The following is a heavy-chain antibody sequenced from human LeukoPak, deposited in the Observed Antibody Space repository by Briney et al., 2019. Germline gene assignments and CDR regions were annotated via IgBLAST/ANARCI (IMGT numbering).Heavy chain of an antibody. V-gene: IGHV3-7*03. J-gene: IGHJ6*02. D-gene: IGHD1/OR15-1a*01. Sequence: GGSLRLSCAASGFIFSTTWMNWVRQAPGKGLEWVANINKDGSEKYYVDSVKGRFTISRDTAKNSLYLQMNNLRAEDTALYYCARNNDMDVWGQGTTVIVSS. CDR1: GFIFSTTW. CDR3: ARNNDMDV. CDR2: INKDGSEK.